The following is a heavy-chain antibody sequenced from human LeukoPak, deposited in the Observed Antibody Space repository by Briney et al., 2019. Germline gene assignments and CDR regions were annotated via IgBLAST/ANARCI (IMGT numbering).Heavy chain of an antibody. J-gene: IGHJ4*02. CDR1: GFTFSSYA. CDR3: AKALGTDTGRFFDF. V-gene: IGHV3-23*01. CDR2: ISGSGGST. Sequence: GGSLRLSCAASGFTFSSYAMNWVRQAPGKGLEWVSAISGSGGSTYYADSVKGRFSISRGNSKNTLYLQMNSLRAEDTAVYYCAKALGTDTGRFFDFWGQGTLVTVSS. D-gene: IGHD5-18*01.